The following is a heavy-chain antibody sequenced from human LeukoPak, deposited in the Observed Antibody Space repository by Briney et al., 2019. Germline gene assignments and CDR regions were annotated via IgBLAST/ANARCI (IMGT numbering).Heavy chain of an antibody. Sequence: ASLRVSLQPSGYTLPHYYMHWVRQARGQGLAWMGIINPSGGSTSYAQKFQGRLTMARDTSTSTVYMELSSLRSEDTAVYYCARADLIRWLGHLDYWGQGTLVTVSS. V-gene: IGHV1-46*03. D-gene: IGHD4-23*01. CDR2: INPSGGST. CDR3: ARADLIRWLGHLDY. CDR1: GYTLPHYY. J-gene: IGHJ4*02.